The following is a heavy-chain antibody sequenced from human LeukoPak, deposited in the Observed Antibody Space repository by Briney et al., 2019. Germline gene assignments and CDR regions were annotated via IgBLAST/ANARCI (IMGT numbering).Heavy chain of an antibody. CDR1: GFAFNSYA. V-gene: IGHV3-23*01. CDR3: AKNTVRSGYYFDY. J-gene: IGHJ4*02. D-gene: IGHD3-22*01. CDR2: ISASATNT. Sequence: GGSLRLSCAASGFAFNSYAMSWVRQAPGKGLEWVSPISASATNTYYADSVKGRFTIYRDNSKNPLYLQLSSLTAEDTALYFCAKNTVRSGYYFDYWGQGTLVTVSS.